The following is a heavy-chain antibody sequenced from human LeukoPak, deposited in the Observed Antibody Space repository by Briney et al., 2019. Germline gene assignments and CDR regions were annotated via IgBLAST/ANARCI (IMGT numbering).Heavy chain of an antibody. CDR1: AFTVSSNC. Sequence: GGSLRLSCAASAFTVSSNCMIWVRQPPGKGLEWVSVIYSAGSTYNADSVKGRFTISRDNSKNTLYLQMNSLRAEDTAVYYCARELRPTYSGSYDYWGEGTLVTVSS. CDR3: ARELRPTYSGSYDY. V-gene: IGHV3-53*01. J-gene: IGHJ4*02. CDR2: IYSAGST. D-gene: IGHD1-26*01.